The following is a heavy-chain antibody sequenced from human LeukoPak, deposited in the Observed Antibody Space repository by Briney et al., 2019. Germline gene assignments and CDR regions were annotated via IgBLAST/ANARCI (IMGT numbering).Heavy chain of an antibody. V-gene: IGHV1-2*02. CDR3: ARGSRPPKGITMVRGAYYYYYMDV. Sequence: GASVKVSCKASGYTFTSYDINWVRQAPGQGLEWMGWINPNSGGTNYAQKFQGRVTMTRDTSISTAYMELSRLRSDDTAVYYCARGSRPPKGITMVRGAYYYYYMDVWGKGTTITVSS. J-gene: IGHJ6*03. D-gene: IGHD3-10*01. CDR1: GYTFTSYD. CDR2: INPNSGGT.